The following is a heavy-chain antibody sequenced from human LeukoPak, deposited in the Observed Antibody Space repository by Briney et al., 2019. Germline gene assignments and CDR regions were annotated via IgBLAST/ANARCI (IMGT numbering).Heavy chain of an antibody. V-gene: IGHV3-23*01. J-gene: IGHJ4*02. D-gene: IGHD3-22*01. CDR2: ISGSGGST. CDR1: GFTFSSYA. CDR3: AKVPPKFMIVVDKGQD. Sequence: GGSLRLSCAASGFTFSSYAMSWVRRAPGKGLEWVSGISGSGGSTYYADSVKGRLTTSRDNSKNTLYLQMNSLRAEDTAVYYCAKVPPKFMIVVDKGQDWSQGTLVTVSS.